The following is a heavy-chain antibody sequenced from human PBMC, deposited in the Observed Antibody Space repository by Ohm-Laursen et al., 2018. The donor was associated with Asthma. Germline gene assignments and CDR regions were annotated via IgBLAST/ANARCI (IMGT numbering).Heavy chain of an antibody. V-gene: IGHV3-7*01. CDR2: IYPDGGEK. CDR1: GLPFSNFW. CDR3: VRDTRFAFHF. Sequence: GSLRLSCAASGLPFSNFWMSWVRQAPGKGLEWVANIYPDGGEKYYVDSVDGRFTISRDNAKNSLYLQMNSLRAEDTAIYYCVRDTRFAFHFWGQGTMVTVSS. J-gene: IGHJ3*01.